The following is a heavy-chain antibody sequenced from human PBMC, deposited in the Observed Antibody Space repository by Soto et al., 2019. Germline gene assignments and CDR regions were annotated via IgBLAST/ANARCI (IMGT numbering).Heavy chain of an antibody. J-gene: IGHJ6*02. D-gene: IGHD3-10*01. V-gene: IGHV3-23*01. Sequence: GGSLRLSCAVSGFTFHSYASSWGRQASGKELESVSSVSAGGDMTYYSDSVKGRFTISRDNSNNALFLQMNSLRAEDTALYYCARGDRGGSGSPASYYYSGLDVWGQGTTVTVSS. CDR2: VSAGGDMT. CDR3: ARGDRGGSGSPASYYYSGLDV. CDR1: GFTFHSYA.